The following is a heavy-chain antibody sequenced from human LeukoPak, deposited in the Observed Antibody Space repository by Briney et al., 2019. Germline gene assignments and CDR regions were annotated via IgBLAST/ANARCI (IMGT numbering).Heavy chain of an antibody. CDR1: GGSISSSSYY. CDR2: IYYSGNT. D-gene: IGHD3/OR15-3a*01. V-gene: IGHV4-39*01. CDR3: ARQTGSGLFILP. J-gene: IGHJ4*02. Sequence: SETLSLTCTVSGGSISSSSYYWGWIRQPPGKGLEWIGSIYYSGNTYYNASLKSQVSISIDTSKNQFSLRLTSVTAADTAVYYCARQTGSGLFILPGXQGTLVTVSS.